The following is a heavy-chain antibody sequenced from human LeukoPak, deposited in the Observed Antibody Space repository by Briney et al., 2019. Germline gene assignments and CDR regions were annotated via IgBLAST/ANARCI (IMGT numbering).Heavy chain of an antibody. J-gene: IGHJ4*02. D-gene: IGHD5-18*01. Sequence: SETLSLTCAVYGGSFSGYYWSWIRQPPGKGLEWIGYIYYSGSTNYNPSLKSRVTISVDTSKNQFSLKLSSVTAADTAVYYCARGSIQLWPHYYFDYWGQGTLVTVSS. CDR1: GGSFSGYY. V-gene: IGHV4-59*01. CDR3: ARGSIQLWPHYYFDY. CDR2: IYYSGST.